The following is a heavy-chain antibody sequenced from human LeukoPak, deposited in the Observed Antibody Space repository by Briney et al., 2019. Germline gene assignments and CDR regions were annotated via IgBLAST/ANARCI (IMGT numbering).Heavy chain of an antibody. CDR1: GGTFSSYA. Sequence: ASVKVSCKASGGTFSSYAISWVRQASGQGLEWMGRIIPIFGIANYAQKFQGRVTITADKSTSTAYMELSSLRSEDTAVYYCAKGTAAVGNYYYGMDVWGQGTTVTVSS. J-gene: IGHJ6*02. V-gene: IGHV1-69*04. D-gene: IGHD6-13*01. CDR2: IIPIFGIA. CDR3: AKGTAAVGNYYYGMDV.